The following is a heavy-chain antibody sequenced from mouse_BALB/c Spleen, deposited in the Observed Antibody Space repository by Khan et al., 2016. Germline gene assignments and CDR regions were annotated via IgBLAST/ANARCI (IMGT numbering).Heavy chain of an antibody. V-gene: IGHV9-2-1*01. CDR3: ARGDDYVWFAY. D-gene: IGHD2-4*01. CDR2: INTETGEP. CDR1: GYTFTDYS. Sequence: QIQLVQSGPELKKPGETVKISCKASGYTFTDYSMHWVKQAPGKGLKWMGWINTETGEPTYADDFKGWFAFSLETSASTAYLQINNLKHEDTATYFCARGDDYVWFAYWGQGTLVTVSA. J-gene: IGHJ3*01.